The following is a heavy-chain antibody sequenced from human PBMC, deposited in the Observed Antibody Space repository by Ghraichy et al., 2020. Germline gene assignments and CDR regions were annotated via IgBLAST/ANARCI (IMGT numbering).Heavy chain of an antibody. V-gene: IGHV4-34*01. CDR1: GGSFSGYY. D-gene: IGHD5-12*01. Sequence: SQTLSLTCAVYGGSFSGYYWSWIRQPPGKGLEWIGEINHSGSTNYNPSLKSRVTISVDTSKNQFSLKLSSVTAADTAVYYCARRGPWVATRDFDYWGQGTLVTVSS. CDR3: ARRGPWVATRDFDY. J-gene: IGHJ4*02. CDR2: INHSGST.